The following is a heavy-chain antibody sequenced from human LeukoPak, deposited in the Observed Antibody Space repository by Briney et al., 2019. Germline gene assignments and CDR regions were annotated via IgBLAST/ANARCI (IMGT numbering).Heavy chain of an antibody. CDR2: ISYDGSNK. D-gene: IGHD1-7*01. CDR3: ARPVGNNWNYVEAYGMDV. CDR1: GFTFSSYA. Sequence: PGGSLRLSCAASGFTFSSYAMHWVRQAAGKGLEWVAVISYDGSNKYYADSVKGRFTISRDNSKNTLYLQMNSLRAEDTAVYYCARPVGNNWNYVEAYGMDVWGQGTTVTVSS. V-gene: IGHV3-30-3*01. J-gene: IGHJ6*02.